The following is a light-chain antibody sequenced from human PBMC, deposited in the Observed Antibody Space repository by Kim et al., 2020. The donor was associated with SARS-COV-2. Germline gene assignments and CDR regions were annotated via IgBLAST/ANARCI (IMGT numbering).Light chain of an antibody. Sequence: QAGLTQPPSVSKGLRQTATLTCTGNSNNVGNQGAAWLQQHQGHPPKLLSYRNNNRPSGISERLSASRSGNTASLTITGHQPEDEADYYCSAWDSSLSHVVFGGGTQLTVL. CDR1: SNNVGNQG. CDR3: SAWDSSLSHVV. J-gene: IGLJ2*01. CDR2: RNN. V-gene: IGLV10-54*01.